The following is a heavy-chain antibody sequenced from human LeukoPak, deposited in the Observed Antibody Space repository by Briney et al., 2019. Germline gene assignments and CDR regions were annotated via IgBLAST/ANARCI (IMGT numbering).Heavy chain of an antibody. J-gene: IGHJ3*02. CDR1: GFTVSNYW. D-gene: IGHD2-8*01. V-gene: IGHV3-74*01. CDR3: GREDRIVLGNDALDI. Sequence: QPGGSLRLSCAASGFTVSNYWMSWVRQAPGKGLVWISRISGDGRTISYADFVKGRFTISRDNAKNTVSLQMNSLRGEDTAVYYCGREDRIVLGNDALDIWGQGAMVTVSS. CDR2: ISGDGRTI.